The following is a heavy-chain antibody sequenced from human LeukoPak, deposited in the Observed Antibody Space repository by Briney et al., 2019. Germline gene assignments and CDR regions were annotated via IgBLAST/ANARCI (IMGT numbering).Heavy chain of an antibody. D-gene: IGHD4-23*01. J-gene: IGHJ1*01. CDR3: ARQTEVSSTPGAYFEV. Sequence: SETLSLTCTVSGGSISNANYCWGWVRHPPGKSLQWIGGVFFTGSSVSHPSLKRRFPMSMARSQNLFSLNLRSLTAAASAMFNCARQTEVSSTPGAYFEVWGQGTQVSVSS. CDR1: GGSISNANYC. V-gene: IGHV4-39*01. CDR2: VFFTGSS.